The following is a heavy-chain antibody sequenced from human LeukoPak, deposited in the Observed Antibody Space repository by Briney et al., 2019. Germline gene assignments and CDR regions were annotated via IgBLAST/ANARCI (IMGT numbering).Heavy chain of an antibody. V-gene: IGHV4-4*07. CDR1: GGFISSYY. J-gene: IGHJ4*02. CDR2: IYTSGTT. CDR3: ARDFEY. Sequence: SETLSLTCSVSGGFISSYYWSWIRQPAGKGLEWIGRIYTSGTTNYNPSLKSRLTMSIDTSKNQLSLKLSSVNAADTAVYYCARDFEYWGQGILVTVSS.